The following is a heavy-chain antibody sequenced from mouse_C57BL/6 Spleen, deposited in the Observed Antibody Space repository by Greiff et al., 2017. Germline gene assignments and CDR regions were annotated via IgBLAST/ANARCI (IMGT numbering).Heavy chain of an antibody. J-gene: IGHJ2*01. D-gene: IGHD2-5*01. CDR2: ISSGSSTI. CDR1: GFTFSDYG. CDR3: AREGAYYSNHVFDY. V-gene: IGHV5-17*01. Sequence: EVQVVESGGGLVKPGGSLKLSCAASGFTFSDYGMHWVRQAPEKGLEWVAYISSGSSTIYYADTVKGRFTISRDNAKNTLFLQMTSLRSEDTAMYYCAREGAYYSNHVFDYWGQGTTLTVSS.